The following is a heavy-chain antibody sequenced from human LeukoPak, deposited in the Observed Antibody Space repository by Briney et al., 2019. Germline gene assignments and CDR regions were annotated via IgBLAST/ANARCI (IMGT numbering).Heavy chain of an antibody. CDR1: AFIFDDYD. V-gene: IGHV3-23*01. J-gene: IGHJ4*02. CDR3: AKFPYYDFWSGYFFDY. D-gene: IGHD3-3*01. Sequence: GGSLRLSCAASAFIFDDYDMTWVRQAPGKGLEWVSAISGSGGSTYYADSVKGRFTISRDNSKNTLYLQMNSLRAEDTAVYYCAKFPYYDFWSGYFFDYWGQGTLVTVSS. CDR2: ISGSGGST.